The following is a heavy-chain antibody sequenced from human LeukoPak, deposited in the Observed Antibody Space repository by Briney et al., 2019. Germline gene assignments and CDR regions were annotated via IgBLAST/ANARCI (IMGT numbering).Heavy chain of an antibody. CDR1: GASISNSSW. Sequence: SETLSLTCAVSGASISNSSWWSWARQPPGKGLEWIAEIFHSGITNYNPSLQSRVSISVDKSKNRFSLRLSSVTAADTAVYYCASQFGEGLYDYWGQGTLVTVSS. CDR2: IFHSGIT. D-gene: IGHD3-10*01. V-gene: IGHV4-4*02. J-gene: IGHJ4*02. CDR3: ASQFGEGLYDY.